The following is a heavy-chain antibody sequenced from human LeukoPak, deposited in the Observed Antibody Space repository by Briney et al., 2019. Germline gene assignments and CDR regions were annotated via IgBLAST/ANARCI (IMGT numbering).Heavy chain of an antibody. CDR2: ICSGGKT. CDR1: GFTVVSSNY. CDR3: ASGSVY. V-gene: IGHV3-53*01. Sequence: GGSLRLSCAASGFTVVSSNYMSWVRQAPGKGLEWVSVICSGGKTYYADSVKGRFTISRDNSKNTLYLQMSSLRAEDTAVYYCASGSVYWGQGTLVTVSS. J-gene: IGHJ4*02.